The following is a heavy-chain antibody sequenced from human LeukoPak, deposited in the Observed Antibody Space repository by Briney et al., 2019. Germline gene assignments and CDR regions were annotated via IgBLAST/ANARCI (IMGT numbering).Heavy chain of an antibody. CDR3: ARRASTERGHSYGLDY. CDR2: MSGSGGST. D-gene: IGHD5-18*01. V-gene: IGHV3-23*01. CDR1: GFTFSIYA. J-gene: IGHJ4*02. Sequence: GGSLRLSYAASGFTFSIYAMSWVRQAPREGLEWLSAMSGSGGSTYYAESVNGRVTISIDNSKNTLYLQMNSLRAEDKAVYYCARRASTERGHSYGLDYWGQGTLVTVSS.